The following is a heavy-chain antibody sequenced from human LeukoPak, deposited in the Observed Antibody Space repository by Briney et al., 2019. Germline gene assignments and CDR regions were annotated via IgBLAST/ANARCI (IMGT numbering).Heavy chain of an antibody. CDR1: GYTFTSYG. CDR2: ISAYNGNT. J-gene: IGHJ5*02. D-gene: IGHD3-9*01. Sequence: ASVKVSCKASGYTFTSYGISWVRQAPGQGLEGMGWISAYNGNTNYAQKLQGRVTMTTDTSTSTAYMEVRSLRSDDTAVYYCARDLHILTPEIWFDPWGQGTLVTVSS. CDR3: ARDLHILTPEIWFDP. V-gene: IGHV1-18*01.